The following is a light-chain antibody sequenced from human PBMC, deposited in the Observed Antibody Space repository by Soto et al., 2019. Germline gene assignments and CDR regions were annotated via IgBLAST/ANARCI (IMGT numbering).Light chain of an antibody. CDR1: QSVSSSY. CDR3: QQYSTSPPRT. Sequence: EIVLTQSPGTLSLSPGERATLSCRASQSVSSSYLAWYQQKPGQAPRLLIYGASSRATGIPDRFSGSGSGKDFTLTISRLEPEDFAVYYCQQYSTSPPRTFGQGTKLEIK. V-gene: IGKV3-20*01. J-gene: IGKJ2*01. CDR2: GAS.